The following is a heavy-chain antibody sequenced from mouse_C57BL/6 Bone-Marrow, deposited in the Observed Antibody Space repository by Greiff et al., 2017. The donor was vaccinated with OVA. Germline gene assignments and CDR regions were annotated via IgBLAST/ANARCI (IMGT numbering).Heavy chain of an antibody. V-gene: IGHV1-64*01. D-gene: IGHD2-4*01. CDR3: ARWDYDDWFAY. Sequence: QVQLQQSGAELVKPGASVKLSCKASGYTFTSYWMHWVKQRPGQGLEWIGMIHPNSGSTNYNEKFKSKATLTVDKSSSTAYMQLSSLTSEDSAVYYCARWDYDDWFAYSGQGTLVTVSA. CDR1: GYTFTSYW. CDR2: IHPNSGST. J-gene: IGHJ3*01.